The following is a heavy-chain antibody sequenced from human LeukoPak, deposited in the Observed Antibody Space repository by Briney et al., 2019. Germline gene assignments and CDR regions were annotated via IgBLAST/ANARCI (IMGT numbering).Heavy chain of an antibody. J-gene: IGHJ4*02. Sequence: SETLSLTCTVSGGSMSSYYWSWIRQPPGKGLEWIGYIYDSGSTNYNPSLKSRVTISVDTSKNQFSLKVSSVTAADTAVYYCARGRGYSYVIYYWGQGTLVTVSP. CDR1: GGSMSSYY. V-gene: IGHV4-59*01. D-gene: IGHD5-18*01. CDR3: ARGRGYSYVIYY. CDR2: IYDSGST.